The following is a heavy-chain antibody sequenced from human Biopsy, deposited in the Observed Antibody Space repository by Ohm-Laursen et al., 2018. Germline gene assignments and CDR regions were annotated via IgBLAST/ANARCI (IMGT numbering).Heavy chain of an antibody. J-gene: IGHJ6*02. V-gene: IGHV4-4*09. CDR2: INHSGST. D-gene: IGHD2-15*01. CDR3: ARMDCSGGSCHYYSYGMDV. CDR1: GGTITAYY. Sequence: TLSLTCAVSGGTITAYYWSWIRQPPGEGLERIGNINHSGSTTYSPSLKCRLTISVDTSKNQFSLKLSSVTAADTAVYYCARMDCSGGSCHYYSYGMDVWGQGTTVTVSS.